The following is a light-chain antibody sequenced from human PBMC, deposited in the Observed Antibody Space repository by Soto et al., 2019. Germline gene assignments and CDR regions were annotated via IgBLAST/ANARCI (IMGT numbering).Light chain of an antibody. CDR1: QGISSY. CDR2: AAS. J-gene: IGKJ1*01. V-gene: IGKV1-9*01. Sequence: DIQLTQSPSFLSASVGDRVTITCRASQGISSYLAWYQQKPGKAPKLLIYAASTLQSGVPSRFSGSGSGTEFTLTISSLQPEDFATYYCQQLNSYPWTFGXG. CDR3: QQLNSYPWT.